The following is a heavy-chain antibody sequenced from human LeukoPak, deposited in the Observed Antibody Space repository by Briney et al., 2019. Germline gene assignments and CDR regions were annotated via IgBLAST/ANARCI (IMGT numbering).Heavy chain of an antibody. J-gene: IGHJ4*02. V-gene: IGHV1-2*02. CDR3: ARGRPPTSYSDNSAYPFDY. Sequence: GASVKVSCKASGYTFTGYYMHWVRQAPGQGLEWMGWINPNSGGTNYAQKFQGRVTMTRDTSISTAYMELSRLRSDDTAVYYCARGRPPTSYSDNSAYPFDYWGQGALVTVSS. D-gene: IGHD3-22*01. CDR1: GYTFTGYY. CDR2: INPNSGGT.